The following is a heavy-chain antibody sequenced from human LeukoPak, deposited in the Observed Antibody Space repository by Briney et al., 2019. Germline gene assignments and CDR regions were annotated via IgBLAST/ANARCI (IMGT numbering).Heavy chain of an antibody. CDR2: ISYDGSNK. D-gene: IGHD4-17*01. Sequence: GRSLRLSCAASGFTFSSYAMHWVRQAPGKGLEWVAVISYDGSNKYYADSVKGRFTISRDNSKNTLYLQMTSLRAEDTAVYYCARTDGENGPYFDYWSQGTPVTVSS. CDR3: ARTDGENGPYFDY. V-gene: IGHV3-30*04. J-gene: IGHJ4*02. CDR1: GFTFSSYA.